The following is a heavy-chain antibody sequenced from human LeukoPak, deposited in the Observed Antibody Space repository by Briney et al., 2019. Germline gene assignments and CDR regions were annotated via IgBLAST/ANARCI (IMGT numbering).Heavy chain of an antibody. CDR1: GFTVSINY. Sequence: GGSLRLSCAASGFTVSINYMSWVRQAPGKGLEWVSLIYSGGSTYYADSVKGRFTISRDNSKNTLYLQINGLRAEDTAVYYCARVGASAAGPLDYWGQGTLVTVSS. CDR3: ARVGASAAGPLDY. CDR2: IYSGGST. J-gene: IGHJ4*02. V-gene: IGHV3-53*01. D-gene: IGHD6-13*01.